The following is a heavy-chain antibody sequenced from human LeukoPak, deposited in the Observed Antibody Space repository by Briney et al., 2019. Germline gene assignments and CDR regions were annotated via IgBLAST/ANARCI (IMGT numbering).Heavy chain of an antibody. J-gene: IGHJ2*01. Sequence: PSETLSLACTVSGASISTYNDYWAWIRQPPGKGLEWIGGISYSGSTYYNPSLESRVTISIDTSKNDLSLQVSSVTAADTAVYYCARRRRDGYNNYWYFDFWGRGTLVTVSS. CDR1: GASISTYNDY. V-gene: IGHV4-39*02. CDR2: ISYSGST. CDR3: ARRRRDGYNNYWYFDF. D-gene: IGHD5-24*01.